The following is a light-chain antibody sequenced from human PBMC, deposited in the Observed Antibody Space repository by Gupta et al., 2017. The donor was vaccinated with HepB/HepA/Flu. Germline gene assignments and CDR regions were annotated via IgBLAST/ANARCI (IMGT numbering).Light chain of an antibody. J-gene: IGKJ4*01. Sequence: EIVLTQSPGTLSLSPGERVTLSCRASQSVTSMKLAWYQQKPGQAPRLLIFGASSRATGIPDRFSGSASGTDFTLTISRLEPEDFAMYYCQQDSIEPLTFGGGTKVEIK. CDR1: QSVTSMK. V-gene: IGKV3-20*01. CDR3: QQDSIEPLT. CDR2: GAS.